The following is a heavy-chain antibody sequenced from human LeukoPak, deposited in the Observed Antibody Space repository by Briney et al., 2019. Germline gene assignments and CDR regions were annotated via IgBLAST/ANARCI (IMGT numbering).Heavy chain of an antibody. Sequence: GGSLRLSCAASGFTFSDYAMHWVRQAPGKGLEWLAVIWYDGTNQYYADSVKGRFAISRDNSKNTLFLQMNSLRAEDTAVYYCARADHGWYTFDYWGQGTLVTVPS. CDR2: IWYDGTNQ. V-gene: IGHV3-33*01. J-gene: IGHJ4*02. CDR3: ARADHGWYTFDY. CDR1: GFTFSDYA. D-gene: IGHD6-19*01.